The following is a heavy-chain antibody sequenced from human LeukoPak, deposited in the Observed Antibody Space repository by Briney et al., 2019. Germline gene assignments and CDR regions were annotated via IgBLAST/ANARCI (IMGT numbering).Heavy chain of an antibody. J-gene: IGHJ4*02. V-gene: IGHV1-2*02. CDR1: GYPFTVYY. Sequence: ASVKLSCEASGYPFTVYYIHWVRQAPGQGLEWMGWINPNSGGTNYAQKFQGRVTMTSDTSISTTYMDLSSLRSDDTAVYCCARKNPFDCWGQGTLVTVSS. CDR3: ARKNPFDC. CDR2: INPNSGGT.